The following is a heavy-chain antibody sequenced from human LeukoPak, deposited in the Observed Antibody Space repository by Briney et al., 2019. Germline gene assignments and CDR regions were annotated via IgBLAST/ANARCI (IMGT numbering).Heavy chain of an antibody. V-gene: IGHV1-18*04. CDR3: ARGITYYYDSSAANDY. J-gene: IGHJ4*02. CDR1: GYTFTGYY. CDR2: ISAYNGNT. Sequence: ASVKVSCKASGYTFTGYYMHWVRQAPGQGLEWMGWISAYNGNTNYAQKLQGRVTMTTDTSTSTAYMELRSLRSDDTAVYYCARGITYYYDSSAANDYWGQGTLVTVSS. D-gene: IGHD3-22*01.